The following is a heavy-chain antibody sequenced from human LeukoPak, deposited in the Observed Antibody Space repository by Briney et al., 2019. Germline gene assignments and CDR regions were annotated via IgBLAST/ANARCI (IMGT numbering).Heavy chain of an antibody. V-gene: IGHV3-30*18. CDR1: GFTFSTFG. CDR2: ISYDGNNQ. Sequence: GGSLRLSCAASGFTFSTFGMHWVRQAPGTGLEWVAVISYDGNNQYYSDSVKGRFTISRDNSKNTLYLQMNSLRPEDMALYYCAKEHMLRGVIYWFDPWGQGTLVTVSS. J-gene: IGHJ5*02. CDR3: AKEHMLRGVIYWFDP. D-gene: IGHD3-10*01.